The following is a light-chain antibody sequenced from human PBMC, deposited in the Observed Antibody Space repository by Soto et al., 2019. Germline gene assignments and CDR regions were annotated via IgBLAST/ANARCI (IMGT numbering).Light chain of an antibody. CDR2: GAS. J-gene: IGKJ3*01. V-gene: IGKV3-15*01. CDR3: QQYNKWPLFT. Sequence: EVVLTQSPATLSVSPGERATLSCRASQTVGTNLAWYQQRPGQAPRLLIYGASTRATGSPARFSGSGSGSEFTLTISSLQSDHFAVYYCQQYNKWPLFTFGPGTRVDNK. CDR1: QTVGTN.